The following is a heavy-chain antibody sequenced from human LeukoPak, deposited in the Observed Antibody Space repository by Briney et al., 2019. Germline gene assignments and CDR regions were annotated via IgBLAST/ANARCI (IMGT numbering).Heavy chain of an antibody. Sequence: SETLSLTCTVSGGSISIYYWSWIRQPPGKGLEWIGYIYYSGSTNYNPSLKSRVTFSVDTSKNQFSLKLSSVTAADTAVYYCARVDFGGIDYWGQGTLVTVSS. CDR2: IYYSGST. CDR3: ARVDFGGIDY. V-gene: IGHV4-59*01. CDR1: GGSISIYY. D-gene: IGHD4-23*01. J-gene: IGHJ4*02.